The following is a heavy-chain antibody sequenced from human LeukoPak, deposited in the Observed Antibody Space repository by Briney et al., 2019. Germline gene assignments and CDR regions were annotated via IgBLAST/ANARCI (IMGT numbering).Heavy chain of an antibody. CDR2: IYYSGST. CDR1: GGSISSSSYY. CDR3: ARGGITIFGVVIRPFDY. J-gene: IGHJ4*02. D-gene: IGHD3-3*01. Sequence: SETLSLTCTVSGGSISSSSYYWGWVRQPPGKGLEWIGSIYYSGSTYYNPSLKSRVTISVDTSKNQFSLKLSSVTAADTAVYYCARGGITIFGVVIRPFDYWGQGTLVTVSS. V-gene: IGHV4-39*07.